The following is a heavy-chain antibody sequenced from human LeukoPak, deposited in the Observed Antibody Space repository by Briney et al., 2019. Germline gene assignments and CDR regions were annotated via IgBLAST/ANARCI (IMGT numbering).Heavy chain of an antibody. J-gene: IGHJ4*02. Sequence: GGSLRLSCAASGFTFSSYGMHWVRQAPGKGLEWVAVISYDGSNKYYADSVKGRFTISRDNSKNTLYLQMNSLRAEDTAVYYCARDRDTAAFDYWGQGTLVTVSS. D-gene: IGHD5-18*01. CDR3: ARDRDTAAFDY. V-gene: IGHV3-30*03. CDR2: ISYDGSNK. CDR1: GFTFSSYG.